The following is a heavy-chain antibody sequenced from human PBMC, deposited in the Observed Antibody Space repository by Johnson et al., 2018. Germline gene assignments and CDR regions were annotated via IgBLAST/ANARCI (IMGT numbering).Heavy chain of an antibody. CDR2: ISYDGSNK. CDR1: GFTFSSYA. Sequence: QVQLQESGGGVVQPGRSLRLSCAASGFTFSSYAMHWVRQAPGKGLEWVAVISYDGSNKYYADSVKGRFTISRDNSKNTLYLQMNSLRAEDTAVYYCARDASRDYPDAFDIWGQGTMVTVSS. D-gene: IGHD4-11*01. J-gene: IGHJ3*02. CDR3: ARDASRDYPDAFDI. V-gene: IGHV3-30-3*01.